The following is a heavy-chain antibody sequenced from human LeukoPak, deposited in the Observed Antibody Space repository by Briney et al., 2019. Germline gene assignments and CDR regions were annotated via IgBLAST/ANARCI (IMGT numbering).Heavy chain of an antibody. CDR1: GYSFTGNY. J-gene: IGHJ6*03. CDR2: INPNSGDT. CDR3: ARDYDFSVGYYYMDV. D-gene: IGHD3-3*01. V-gene: IGHV1-2*02. Sequence: ASVKVSCKASGYSFTGNYMHWVRQAPGQGLEWMGWINPNSGDTNFAQKFQGRVTMTRDTSISTVYMELSRLRSDDTAVYYCARDYDFSVGYYYMDVWGKGTTVTVSS.